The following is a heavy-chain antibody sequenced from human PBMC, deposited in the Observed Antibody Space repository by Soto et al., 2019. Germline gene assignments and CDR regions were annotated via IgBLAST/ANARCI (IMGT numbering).Heavy chain of an antibody. CDR1: GFTFDDYA. Sequence: GGSLRLSCAASGFTFDDYAMHWVRQAPGKGLEWVSLISGDGGSTYYADSVKGRFTISRDNSKNSLYLQMNSLSTEDTALYYCAKAYDSSGYDYWGQGTLVTVSS. CDR3: AKAYDSSGYDY. CDR2: ISGDGGST. D-gene: IGHD3-22*01. J-gene: IGHJ4*02. V-gene: IGHV3-43*02.